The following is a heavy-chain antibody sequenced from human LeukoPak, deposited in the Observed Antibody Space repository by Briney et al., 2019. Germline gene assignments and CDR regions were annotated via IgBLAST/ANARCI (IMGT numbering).Heavy chain of an antibody. Sequence: VKVSCKASGYTFTSHGISWVRQAPGHGLEWMGWISGYNGNTEYAQNLQGRVTMTTDTSTSTAYMELRTLRSDDTAVYYCARDRRRYYSGSGSYSPDYWGQGTLVTVSS. D-gene: IGHD3-10*01. CDR2: ISGYNGNT. CDR3: ARDRRRYYSGSGSYSPDY. J-gene: IGHJ4*02. V-gene: IGHV1-18*01. CDR1: GYTFTSHG.